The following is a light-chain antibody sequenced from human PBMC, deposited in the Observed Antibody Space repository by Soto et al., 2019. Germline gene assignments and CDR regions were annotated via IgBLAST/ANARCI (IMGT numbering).Light chain of an antibody. Sequence: DIVMAQSRLSLLVTPGEPASISCRSSQSLLHSNGYNYLDWYLQKPGQSPQLLIYLGSNRASGVPDRFSGSGSGTDFTLTISSLQAEDVAVYYCQQYYSTPLTFGGGSKVDIK. CDR3: QQYYSTPLT. J-gene: IGKJ4*01. V-gene: IGKV2-28*01. CDR1: QSLLHSNGYNY. CDR2: LGS.